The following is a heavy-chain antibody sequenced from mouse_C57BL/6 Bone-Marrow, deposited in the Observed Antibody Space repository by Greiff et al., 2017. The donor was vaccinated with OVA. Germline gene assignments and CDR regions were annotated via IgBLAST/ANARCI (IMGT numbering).Heavy chain of an antibody. J-gene: IGHJ2*01. D-gene: IGHD2-2*01. CDR1: GYSITSGYY. Sequence: LQESGPGLVKPSQSLSLTCSVTGYSITSGYYWNWIRQFPGNKLEWMGYISYDGSNNYNPSLKNRISITRDTSKNQFFLKLNSVTTEDTATYYCAKALYGYDVDYWGQGTTLTVSS. CDR3: AKALYGYDVDY. V-gene: IGHV3-6*01. CDR2: ISYDGSN.